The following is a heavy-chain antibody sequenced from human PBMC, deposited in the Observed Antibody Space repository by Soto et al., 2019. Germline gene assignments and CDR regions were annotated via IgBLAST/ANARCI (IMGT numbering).Heavy chain of an antibody. J-gene: IGHJ4*02. CDR2: ISTSGSST. D-gene: IGHD2-2*01. V-gene: IGHV3-64*01. Sequence: EVQLVESGGGLVQPGGSLRLSCVASGFSFSNFALHWVRQSPGGGLEFVSAISTSGSSTYYANSVKGRFTISRDNSKNTLYLKMGSLRNEDMAVYYCARDICINSVCYAPLEYWGPGTLVTVSS. CDR1: GFSFSNFA. CDR3: ARDICINSVCYAPLEY.